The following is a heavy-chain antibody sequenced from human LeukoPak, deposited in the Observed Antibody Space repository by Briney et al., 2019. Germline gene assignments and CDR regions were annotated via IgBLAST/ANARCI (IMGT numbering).Heavy chain of an antibody. J-gene: IGHJ3*02. V-gene: IGHV1-18*01. CDR3: ARHMREFWSRRQPGDAFDI. CDR2: ISTYNYNT. D-gene: IGHD3-3*01. CDR1: GYTFTSYD. Sequence: ASVRVSCKTSGYTFTSYDITWVRQAPGQGLEWMGYISTYNYNTHHSQKFQGRVFMSTDSSSGTAYMDLQSLTSDDTAVYYCARHMREFWSRRQPGDAFDIWGQGTMVTVSS.